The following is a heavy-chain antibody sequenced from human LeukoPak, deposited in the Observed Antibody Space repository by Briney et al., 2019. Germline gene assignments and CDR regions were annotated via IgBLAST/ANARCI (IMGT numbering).Heavy chain of an antibody. D-gene: IGHD6-6*01. Sequence: PGGSLRLSCAASGFTFSSYAMSWVRQAPGKGLEWVSAISGSGGSTYYADSVKGRFTISRDNSKNTLYLQMNSLRAEDTAVYYCARDRAARLLRYYYYYMDVWGKGTTVTVSS. CDR2: ISGSGGST. CDR3: ARDRAARLLRYYYYYMDV. J-gene: IGHJ6*03. V-gene: IGHV3-23*01. CDR1: GFTFSSYA.